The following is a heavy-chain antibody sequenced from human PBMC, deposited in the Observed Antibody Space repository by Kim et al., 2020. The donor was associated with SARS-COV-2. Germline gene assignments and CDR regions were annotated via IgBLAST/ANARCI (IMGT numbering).Heavy chain of an antibody. CDR3: ASGGYYGSGSYYGAFDI. J-gene: IGHJ3*02. D-gene: IGHD3-10*01. V-gene: IGHV4-31*02. Sequence: LQSRVAISVVTSKNQFSLKLSSVTAADTAVYYCASGGYYGSGSYYGAFDIWGQGTLVTVSS.